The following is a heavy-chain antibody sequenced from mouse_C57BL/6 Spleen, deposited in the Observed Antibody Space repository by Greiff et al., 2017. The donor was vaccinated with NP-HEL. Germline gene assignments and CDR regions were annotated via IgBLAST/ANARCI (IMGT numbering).Heavy chain of an antibody. CDR1: GFTFSDYG. CDR2: ISSGSSTI. D-gene: IGHD2-3*01. CDR3: ANDGYWYFDV. Sequence: EVNVVESGGGLVKPGGSLKLSCAASGFTFSDYGMHWVRQAPEKGLEWVAYISSGSSTIYYADTVKGRFTISRDNAKNTLFLQMTSLRSEDTAMYYCANDGYWYFDVWGTGTTVTVSS. J-gene: IGHJ1*03. V-gene: IGHV5-17*01.